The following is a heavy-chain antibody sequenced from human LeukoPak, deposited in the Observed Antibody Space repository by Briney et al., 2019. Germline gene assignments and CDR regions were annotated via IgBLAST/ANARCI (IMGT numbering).Heavy chain of an antibody. V-gene: IGHV1-69*13. Sequence: SVKVSCKASGYTFTTYYMHWVRQAPGQGLEWMGGIIPIFGTANYAQKFQGRVTITADESTSTAYMELSSLRSEDTAVYYCASMSVGIAARDAFDIRGQGTMVTVSS. J-gene: IGHJ3*02. CDR1: GYTFTTYY. D-gene: IGHD6-6*01. CDR2: IIPIFGTA. CDR3: ASMSVGIAARDAFDI.